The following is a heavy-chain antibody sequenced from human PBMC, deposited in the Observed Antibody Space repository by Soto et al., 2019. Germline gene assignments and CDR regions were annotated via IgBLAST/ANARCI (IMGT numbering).Heavy chain of an antibody. J-gene: IGHJ4*02. CDR3: ARRRGTGLDY. Sequence: ASVKVSCKASGYTFTSYGISWVRQAPGQGLEWMGWISAYNGNTNYAQKLQGRVTMTTDTSKNQFFLRLNSVTAAETAVYYCARRRGTGLDYWGQGTLVTVSS. CDR1: GYTFTSYG. D-gene: IGHD3-10*01. CDR2: ISAYNGNT. V-gene: IGHV1-18*01.